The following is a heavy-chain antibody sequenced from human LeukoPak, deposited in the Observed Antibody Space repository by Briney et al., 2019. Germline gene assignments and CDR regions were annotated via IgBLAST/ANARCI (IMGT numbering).Heavy chain of an antibody. CDR1: GFTFSSYE. CDR3: AKDSKQWLERGGSVDY. V-gene: IGHV3-23*01. J-gene: IGHJ4*02. CDR2: ISGSGGST. Sequence: GGSLRLSCAASGFTFSSYEMNWVRQAPGKGLEWVSAISGSGGSTYYADSVKGRFTISRDNSKNTLYLQMNSLRAEDTAVYYCAKDSKQWLERGGSVDYWGQGTLVTVSS. D-gene: IGHD6-19*01.